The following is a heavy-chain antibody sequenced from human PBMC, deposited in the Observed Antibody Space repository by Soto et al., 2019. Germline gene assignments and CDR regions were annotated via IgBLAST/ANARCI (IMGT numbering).Heavy chain of an antibody. V-gene: IGHV1-69*13. CDR1: GGTFSSYS. CDR3: ARRRIQLRDYYGMDV. J-gene: IGHJ6*02. CDR2: ITPIFGTA. D-gene: IGHD5-18*01. Sequence: GASVKVSCKASGGTFSSYSISWVRQAPGQGLEWMGGITPIFGTANYAQKFQGRVTITADESTSTAYMELSSLRSEDTAVYYCARRRIQLRDYYGMDVWGQGTTVTVSS.